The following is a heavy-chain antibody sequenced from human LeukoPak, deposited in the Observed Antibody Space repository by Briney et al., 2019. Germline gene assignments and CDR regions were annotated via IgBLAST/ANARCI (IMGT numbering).Heavy chain of an antibody. CDR1: GYTFTEYY. Sequence: ASVKVSCKASGYTFTEYYMHWVRQAPGQRLEWMGWINPNSGGTNYAQKFQGRVTMTRDASISTAYMELSRLRSDDTAVYYCARIRYYYGSGIDYWGQGTLVTVSS. J-gene: IGHJ4*02. CDR2: INPNSGGT. V-gene: IGHV1-2*02. CDR3: ARIRYYYGSGIDY. D-gene: IGHD3-10*01.